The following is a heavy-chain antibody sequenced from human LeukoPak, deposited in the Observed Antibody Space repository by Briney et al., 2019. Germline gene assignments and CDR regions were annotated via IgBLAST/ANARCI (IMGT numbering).Heavy chain of an antibody. J-gene: IGHJ4*02. CDR3: ARARSYYDSSGYYLDY. D-gene: IGHD3-22*01. CDR1: GGSISSSSYY. CDR2: IYYSGST. Sequence: SETLSLTCTVSGGSISSSSYYWGWIRQPPGKGLEWIGSIYYSGSTYYNPSLKSRVTISVDTSKNQFSLKLSSVTAADTAVYYCARARSYYDSSGYYLDYWGQGTLVTVSS. V-gene: IGHV4-39*07.